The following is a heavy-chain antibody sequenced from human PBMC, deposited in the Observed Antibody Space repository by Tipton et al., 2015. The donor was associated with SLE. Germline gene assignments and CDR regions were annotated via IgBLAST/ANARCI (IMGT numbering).Heavy chain of an antibody. CDR2: IYSSGGT. Sequence: SLRLSCAASGFTVSGSYVNWVRQAPGKGLEWVSVIYSSGGTYYADTVKGRFTISSDNSKNTLYLQMNSLRAEDTAVYYCARSHTAVWSGYDLSYHYYGMDVWGQGTTVTVSS. V-gene: IGHV3-53*05. CDR3: ARSHTAVWSGYDLSYHYYGMDV. CDR1: GFTVSGSY. D-gene: IGHD5-12*01. J-gene: IGHJ6*02.